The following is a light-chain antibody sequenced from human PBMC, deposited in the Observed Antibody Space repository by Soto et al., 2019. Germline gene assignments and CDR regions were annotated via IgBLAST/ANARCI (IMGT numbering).Light chain of an antibody. J-gene: IGLJ2*01. CDR1: SGSIASNY. Sequence: NFMLTQPHSVSEYPGKTVTISCTRRSGSIASNYVQWYQQRPGSAPTTVIYEDNQRPSGVPDRFSGSIDSSSNSASLTISGLKTEDEADYYCQSYDSSNPHVVFGGGTKLTVL. CDR2: EDN. CDR3: QSYDSSNPHVV. V-gene: IGLV6-57*04.